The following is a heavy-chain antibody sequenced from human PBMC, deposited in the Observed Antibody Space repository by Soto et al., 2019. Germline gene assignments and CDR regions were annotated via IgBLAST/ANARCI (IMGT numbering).Heavy chain of an antibody. CDR1: GFTFSNYA. J-gene: IGHJ4*02. V-gene: IGHV3-23*01. Sequence: EVQLLDSGGGLVQPGGSLRLSCAASGFTFSNYAMNWVRQAPGKGLEWVFGISGGGESTYYADSVKGRFTSSRDKSKNTLFLQMNRLRAADTAVYYCAQEIRASRFDYWGQGTLGTVSA. D-gene: IGHD2-2*01. CDR3: AQEIRASRFDY. CDR2: ISGGGEST.